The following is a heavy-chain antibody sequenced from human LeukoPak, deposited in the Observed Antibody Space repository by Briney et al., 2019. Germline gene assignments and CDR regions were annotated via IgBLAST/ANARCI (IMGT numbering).Heavy chain of an antibody. Sequence: GGSLRLSCVASGFTFSTYAMSWVRQAPGKGLEWVSSISGGADSIYYADSVKGRFTISRDNSKNTLCLQMNSLRAEDTAVYYCAKMDRSTYYYSSFDYWGQGTLVTVSS. V-gene: IGHV3-23*01. CDR1: GFTFSTYA. J-gene: IGHJ4*02. CDR2: ISGGADSI. D-gene: IGHD3-22*01. CDR3: AKMDRSTYYYSSFDY.